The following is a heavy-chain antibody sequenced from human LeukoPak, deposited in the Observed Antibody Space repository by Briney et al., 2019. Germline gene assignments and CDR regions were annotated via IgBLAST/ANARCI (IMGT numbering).Heavy chain of an antibody. D-gene: IGHD3-16*01. CDR2: ISSSSSTI. J-gene: IGHJ3*02. CDR3: TKAVGGGRDAYDI. V-gene: IGHV3-48*01. CDR1: GFTFSSYS. Sequence: PGGSLRLSCAASGFTFSSYSMNWVRQAPGKGLEWVSYISSSSSTIYYADSVKGRFTISRDNSKNTLYVQMESLRAEDTAVYYCTKAVGGGRDAYDIWGQGTMVTVSS.